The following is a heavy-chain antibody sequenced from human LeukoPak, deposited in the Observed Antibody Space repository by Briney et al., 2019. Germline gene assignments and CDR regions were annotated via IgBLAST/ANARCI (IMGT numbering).Heavy chain of an antibody. J-gene: IGHJ4*02. V-gene: IGHV1-18*01. D-gene: IGHD6-19*01. CDR3: ARDRGDPAVDLFDY. Sequence: ASVKVSCKASGYTFTSYGISWVRQAPGQGLEWMGWISAYSGNTNYAQKLQGRVTMTTDTSTSTAYMELRSLRSDDTAVYYCARDRGDPAVDLFDYWGQGTLVTVSS. CDR2: ISAYSGNT. CDR1: GYTFTSYG.